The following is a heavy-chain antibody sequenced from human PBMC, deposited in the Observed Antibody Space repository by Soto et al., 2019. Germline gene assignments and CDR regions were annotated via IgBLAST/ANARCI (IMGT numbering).Heavy chain of an antibody. CDR2: INAGNGNT. CDR1: GYTFTSYA. CDR3: ARDQAYYDYIWGSYRLGGFDY. J-gene: IGHJ4*02. V-gene: IGHV1-3*01. D-gene: IGHD3-16*02. Sequence: QVPLVQSGAEVKKPGASVKVSCKASGYTFTSYAMHWVRQAPGQRLEWMGWINAGNGNTKYSQKFQGRVTITRDTSESTAYMELSSLRSADTAVHYRARDQAYYDYIWGSYRLGGFDYWGQGTLVTVSS.